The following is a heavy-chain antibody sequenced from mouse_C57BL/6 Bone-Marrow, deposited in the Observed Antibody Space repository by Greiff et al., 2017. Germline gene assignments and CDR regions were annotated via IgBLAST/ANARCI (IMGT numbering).Heavy chain of an antibody. CDR1: GYAFSSSW. D-gene: IGHD1-1*01. V-gene: IGHV1-82*01. CDR2: IYPGDGDT. CDR3: AREGTTVVDFDY. J-gene: IGHJ2*01. Sequence: QVQLQQSGPELVKPGASVKISCKASGYAFSSSWMNWVKQRPGKGLEWIGRIYPGDGDTNYNGKFKGKATLTADKSSSTAYMQLSSLTSEDSAVYFCAREGTTVVDFDYWGQGTTLTVSS.